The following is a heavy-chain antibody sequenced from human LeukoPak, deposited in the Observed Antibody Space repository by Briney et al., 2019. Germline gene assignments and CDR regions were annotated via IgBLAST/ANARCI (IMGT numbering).Heavy chain of an antibody. CDR1: GGSISSSSYY. J-gene: IGHJ4*02. CDR2: IYYSGST. V-gene: IGHV4-39*01. D-gene: IGHD3-10*01. Sequence: SETLSLTCTVSGGSISSSSYYWGWIRQPPGKGLEWIGSIYYSGSTYYNPSLKSRVTISVDTSKNQFSLKLSSVTAADTAVYYCARILNYYGSGSYYNGGDYWGQGTPVTVSS. CDR3: ARILNYYGSGSYYNGGDY.